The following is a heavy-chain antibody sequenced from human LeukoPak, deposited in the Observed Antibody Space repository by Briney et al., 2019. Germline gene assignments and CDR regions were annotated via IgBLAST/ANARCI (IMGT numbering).Heavy chain of an antibody. CDR3: ARAGGYCGRISCPYYFDY. CDR1: RYTFTGYY. Sequence: ASVKVSCKASRYTFTGYYMHWVRQAPGQGLEWMGWMNPNSGNTGYAQKFQGRVTMTRNTSISTAYMELSSLRSEDTAVYYCARAGGYCGRISCPYYFDYWGQGSLVAVSS. V-gene: IGHV1-8*02. CDR2: MNPNSGNT. J-gene: IGHJ4*02. D-gene: IGHD2-15*01.